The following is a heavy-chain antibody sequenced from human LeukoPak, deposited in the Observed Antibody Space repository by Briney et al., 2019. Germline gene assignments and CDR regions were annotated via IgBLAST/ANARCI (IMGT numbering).Heavy chain of an antibody. V-gene: IGHV3-23*01. D-gene: IGHD3-9*01. Sequence: QPGGSLRLSCAASGFTFSSYAMSWVGQAPGKGLEWVSAISGSGGSTYYADSVKGRFTISRDNSKNTLYLQMNSLRAEDTAVYYCAKRTGFDILTGYSYFDYWGQGTLVTVSS. J-gene: IGHJ4*02. CDR2: ISGSGGST. CDR1: GFTFSSYA. CDR3: AKRTGFDILTGYSYFDY.